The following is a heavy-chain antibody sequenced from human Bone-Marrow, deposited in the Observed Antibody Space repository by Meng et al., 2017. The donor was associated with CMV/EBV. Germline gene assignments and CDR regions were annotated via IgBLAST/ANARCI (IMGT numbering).Heavy chain of an antibody. J-gene: IGHJ3*02. CDR1: GYSFTSYW. Sequence: KVSCKGSGYSFTSYWIGWVCQMPGKGLEWMGIIYPGDSDTRYSPSFQGQVTISADKSISTAYLQWSSLKASDTAMYYCARQDCSSTSCYYPIWGQGSMVTVSS. D-gene: IGHD2-2*01. V-gene: IGHV5-51*01. CDR2: IYPGDSDT. CDR3: ARQDCSSTSCYYPI.